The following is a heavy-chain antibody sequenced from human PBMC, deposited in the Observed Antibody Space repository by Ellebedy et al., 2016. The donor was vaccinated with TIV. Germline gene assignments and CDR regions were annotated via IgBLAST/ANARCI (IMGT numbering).Heavy chain of an antibody. D-gene: IGHD2-15*01. V-gene: IGHV3-74*01. CDR3: ARKRNCSAGDCYALGY. CDR2: INSDGSST. Sequence: GESLKISCAASGFTFSSHWMHWVRQAPGKGLVWVSRINSDGSSTIYADSVKGRFTISRDNAKNTLYLQMNSLRAEDTALYYGARKRNCSAGDCYALGYWGQGTLVTVSS. CDR1: GFTFSSHW. J-gene: IGHJ4*02.